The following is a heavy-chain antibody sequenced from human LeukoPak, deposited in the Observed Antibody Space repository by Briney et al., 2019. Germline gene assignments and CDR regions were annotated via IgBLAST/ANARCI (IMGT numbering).Heavy chain of an antibody. CDR1: GDSISSYY. Sequence: SETLSLTCNVSGDSISSYYWTWIRQPAGKGLQWIGRIFTSGSTSYNPSLKSRLTISLDMSKNQFSLKLTSVTAADTAVYYCARERRDGYKVYFDYWGQGTLVTVSS. D-gene: IGHD5-24*01. V-gene: IGHV4-4*07. CDR2: IFTSGST. CDR3: ARERRDGYKVYFDY. J-gene: IGHJ4*02.